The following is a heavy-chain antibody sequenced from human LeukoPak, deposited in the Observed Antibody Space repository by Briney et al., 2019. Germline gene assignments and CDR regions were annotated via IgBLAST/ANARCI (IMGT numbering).Heavy chain of an antibody. CDR3: AIPRWQWPHNWFDP. J-gene: IGHJ5*02. CDR1: GDSDDSIKSSSYY. Sequence: PSETLSLTCTVSGDSDDSIKSSSYYWAWIRLPPGKGLEWIGSIYYSGSTYYNPSLKSRVTISVDTSKNQFSLKLSSVTAADTAVYYCAIPRWQWPHNWFDPWGQGTLVTVSS. D-gene: IGHD6-19*01. V-gene: IGHV4-39*01. CDR2: IYYSGST.